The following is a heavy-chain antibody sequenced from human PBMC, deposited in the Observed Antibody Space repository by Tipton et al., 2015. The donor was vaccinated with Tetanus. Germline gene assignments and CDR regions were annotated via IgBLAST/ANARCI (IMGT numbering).Heavy chain of an antibody. D-gene: IGHD3-3*01. Sequence: TLSLTCTVSGGSISSGSYYWSWVRQPQGKGLEYLGYILYGKRTHYNPSLKSRLSMSGDPATTQFYLSLTSATAADTAVYYCARIHDYWSGYLCFWGQGALVTV. V-gene: IGHV4-61*01. CDR1: GGSISSGSYY. J-gene: IGHJ4*02. CDR3: ARIHDYWSGYLCF. CDR2: ILYGKRT.